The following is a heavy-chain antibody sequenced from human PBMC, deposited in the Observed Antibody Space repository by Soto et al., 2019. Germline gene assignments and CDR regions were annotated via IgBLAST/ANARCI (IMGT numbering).Heavy chain of an antibody. D-gene: IGHD1-7*01. CDR2: IKSKTDGGTT. CDR1: GFTFSNAW. V-gene: IGHV3-15*07. J-gene: IGHJ4*02. CDR3: TKGLTGTTSRFF. Sequence: GGSLRLSCAASGFTFSNAWMNWVRQAPGKGLEWVGRIKSKTDGGTTDYAAPVKDRFTISRDDSKNTLYLQMNSLKTEDTAVYYCTKGLTGTTSRFFWGQGTLVTVPS.